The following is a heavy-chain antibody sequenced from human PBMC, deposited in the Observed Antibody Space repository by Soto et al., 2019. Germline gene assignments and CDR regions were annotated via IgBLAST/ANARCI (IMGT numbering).Heavy chain of an antibody. Sequence: SETLSLTCAVYGGSFSGYYWSWIRQPPGKGLEWIGEINHSGSTNYNPSLKSRVTISVDTSKNQFSLKLSSVTAADTAVYYCARGRHQLLYSYYYYGMDVWGQGTTVTISS. V-gene: IGHV4-34*01. D-gene: IGHD2-2*02. CDR2: INHSGST. CDR1: GGSFSGYY. CDR3: ARGRHQLLYSYYYYGMDV. J-gene: IGHJ6*02.